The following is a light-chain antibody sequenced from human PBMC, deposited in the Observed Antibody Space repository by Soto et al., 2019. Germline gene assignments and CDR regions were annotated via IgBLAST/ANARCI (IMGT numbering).Light chain of an antibody. J-gene: IGKJ1*01. CDR2: DAY. V-gene: IGKV1-5*01. CDR1: QINSSW. CDR3: QQYNSYAGT. Sequence: DCQMTQSPSTLSASVGARLTITGRSSQINSSWLAWYQQKPGNAPKLLIYDAYSFESGVTSTLSGSGSGTAFTLTISSLQPDDFAPYYCQQYNSYAGTFGLSTKVEIK.